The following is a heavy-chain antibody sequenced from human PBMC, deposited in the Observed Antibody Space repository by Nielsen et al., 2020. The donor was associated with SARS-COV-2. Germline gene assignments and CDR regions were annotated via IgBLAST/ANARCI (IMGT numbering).Heavy chain of an antibody. V-gene: IGHV3-21*01. CDR2: ISSSSSYI. J-gene: IGHJ3*02. Sequence: GESLKISCAASGFTFSSYSMNWVRQAPGKGLEWVSSISSSSSYIYYADSVKGRFTISIDNAKNSLYLQMNSLRAEDTAVYYCARHRGSYYGADAFDIWGQGTMVTVSS. CDR1: GFTFSSYS. D-gene: IGHD1-26*01. CDR3: ARHRGSYYGADAFDI.